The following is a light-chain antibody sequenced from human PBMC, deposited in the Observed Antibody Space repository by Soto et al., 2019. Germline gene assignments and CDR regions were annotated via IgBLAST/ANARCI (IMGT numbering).Light chain of an antibody. CDR1: QSISSW. Sequence: DIQMTQSPSTLSASEGHRVTITCRASQSISSWLAWYQQKPGKAPKLLIYDASSLESGVPSRFSGSGSGTEFTLTISSLQPDDFATYYCQQYNSYSYTFGQGTKLEIK. V-gene: IGKV1-5*01. J-gene: IGKJ2*01. CDR2: DAS. CDR3: QQYNSYSYT.